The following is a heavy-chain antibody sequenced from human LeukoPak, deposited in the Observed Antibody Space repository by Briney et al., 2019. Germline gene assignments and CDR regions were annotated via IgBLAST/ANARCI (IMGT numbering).Heavy chain of an antibody. D-gene: IGHD3/OR15-3a*01. V-gene: IGHV1-2*02. CDR1: GHTVTGYY. Sequence: ASVKVSCKASGHTVTGYYMHWVRQAPGQGLEWMGWINPNSGGTNYAQKFQGRVTMTRDTSISTAYMELSRLTSDDTAVYFCARGFFDNYFDYWGQGTLVTVSS. J-gene: IGHJ4*02. CDR2: INPNSGGT. CDR3: ARGFFDNYFDY.